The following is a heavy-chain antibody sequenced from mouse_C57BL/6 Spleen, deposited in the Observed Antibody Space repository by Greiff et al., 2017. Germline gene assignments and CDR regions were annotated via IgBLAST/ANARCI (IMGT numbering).Heavy chain of an antibody. CDR3: ARELGRSLAY. CDR2: ISGGGGNT. Sequence: EVKLVESGGGLVKPGGSLKLSCAASGFTFSSYTMSWVRQTPEKRLEWVATISGGGGNTYYPDSVKGRFTISRDNAKNTLYLQMSSLRSEDTALYYCARELGRSLAYWGQGTLVTVSA. V-gene: IGHV5-9*01. D-gene: IGHD4-1*01. CDR1: GFTFSSYT. J-gene: IGHJ3*01.